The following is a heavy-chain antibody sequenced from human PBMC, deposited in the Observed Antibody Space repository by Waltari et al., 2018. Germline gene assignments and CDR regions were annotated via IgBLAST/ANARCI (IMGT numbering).Heavy chain of an antibody. CDR3: ASDYYGSGSHFDY. CDR1: GFTFDDYA. V-gene: IGHV3-43*02. Sequence: EVQLVESGGGVVQPGGSLRLSCAASGFTFDDYAIYWVRPAPGKGLEWVSLISGDGGSTYYADSVKGRFTISRDNSKNSLYLQMNSLRTEDTALYYCASDYYGSGSHFDYWGQGTLVTVSS. D-gene: IGHD3-10*01. J-gene: IGHJ4*02. CDR2: ISGDGGST.